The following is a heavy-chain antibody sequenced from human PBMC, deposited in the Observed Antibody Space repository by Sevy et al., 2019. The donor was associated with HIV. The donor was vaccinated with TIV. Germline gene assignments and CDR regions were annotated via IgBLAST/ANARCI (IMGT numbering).Heavy chain of an antibody. Sequence: GGSLRLSCAVSGFSFSHYAFHWVRQAPGKGLEWVSLISYDGTYKYYADSVKGRFTISGDNSNNTLYLQMNSLRGNDTAVYYCARVAVSYCTNDCYHRFDYWGPGALVTVSS. CDR3: ARVAVSYCTNDCYHRFDY. V-gene: IGHV3-30-3*01. D-gene: IGHD2-8*01. J-gene: IGHJ4*02. CDR1: GFSFSHYA. CDR2: ISYDGTYK.